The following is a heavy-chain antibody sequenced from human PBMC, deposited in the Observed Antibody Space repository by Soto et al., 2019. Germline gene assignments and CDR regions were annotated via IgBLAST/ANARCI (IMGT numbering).Heavy chain of an antibody. D-gene: IGHD3-16*01. CDR1: GGSTSRDY. J-gene: IGHJ4*02. CDR3: ARGGGWRCDY. CDR2: IYYTGST. V-gene: IGHV4-59*01. Sequence: SETLSLTCTVSGGSTSRDYWSWIRQPPGKGLEWIGNIYYTGSTTYNPSLESRVTISVDASKNQFSLKLSSVTAADTAMYYCARGGGWRCDYWGQGILVTVSS.